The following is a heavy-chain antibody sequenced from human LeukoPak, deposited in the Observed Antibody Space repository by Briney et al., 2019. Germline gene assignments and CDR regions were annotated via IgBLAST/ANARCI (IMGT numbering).Heavy chain of an antibody. CDR2: IYYSGST. J-gene: IGHJ4*02. CDR1: GASVSTDNYY. D-gene: IGHD5-24*01. V-gene: IGHV4-61*01. Sequence: PSETPSLTCTVSGASVSTDNYYWSWIRQPPGKGLEWIGCIYYSGSTNYDPSLKSRVTISVDTSKKQFSLKLSSVTAADTAVYYCARVRVEMATITVFDYWGQGTLVTVSS. CDR3: ARVRVEMATITVFDY.